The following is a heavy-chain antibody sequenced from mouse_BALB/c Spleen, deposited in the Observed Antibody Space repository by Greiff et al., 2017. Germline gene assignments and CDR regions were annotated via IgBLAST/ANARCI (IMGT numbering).Heavy chain of an antibody. CDR1: GYSITSGYY. D-gene: IGHD2-1*01. CDR3: ARGGDYGNYEGWYFDV. V-gene: IGHV3-6*02. Sequence: EVQLQQSGPGLVKPSQSLSLTCSVTGYSITSGYYWNWIRQFPGNQLEWMGYISYDGSNNYNPSLKNRISITRDTSKNQFFLKLNSVTTEDTATYYCARGGDYGNYEGWYFDVWGAGTTVTVSS. J-gene: IGHJ1*01. CDR2: ISYDGSN.